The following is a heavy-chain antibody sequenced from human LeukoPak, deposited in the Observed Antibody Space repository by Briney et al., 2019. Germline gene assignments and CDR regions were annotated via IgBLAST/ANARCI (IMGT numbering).Heavy chain of an antibody. CDR3: TKAAAGTYCGGDCYPPDF. CDR2: IGGSGDNT. CDR1: GFTFGDYA. J-gene: IGHJ4*02. Sequence: PGGSLRLSCTASGFTFGDYAMTWVRQAPGKGLEWVSAIGGSGDNTYYADSVKGRFTISRDNSKNTLYLQMNSLRVEDTAVYFCTKAAAGTYCGGDCYPPDFWGQGTLVTVSS. D-gene: IGHD2-21*02. V-gene: IGHV3-23*01.